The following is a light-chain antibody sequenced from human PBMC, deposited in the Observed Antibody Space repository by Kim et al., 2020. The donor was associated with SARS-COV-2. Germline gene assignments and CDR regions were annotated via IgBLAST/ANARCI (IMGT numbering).Light chain of an antibody. CDR2: GKN. V-gene: IGLV3-19*01. Sequence: ALGQTVRITCQGDSLRRYYASWYQQKPGQAPVLVIYGKNNRPPGIPDRFSGSSSGNTASLTITGAQAEDEADYYCNSRDSSGNHWVFGGGTKLTVL. J-gene: IGLJ3*02. CDR1: SLRRYY. CDR3: NSRDSSGNHWV.